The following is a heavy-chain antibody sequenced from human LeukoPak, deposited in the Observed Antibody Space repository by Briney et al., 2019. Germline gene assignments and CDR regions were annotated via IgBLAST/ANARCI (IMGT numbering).Heavy chain of an antibody. CDR3: ARGSRWLQLNFDY. V-gene: IGHV4-39*07. Sequence: SETLSLTCTVSGGSISSSSYYWGWIRQPPGKGLEWIGSIYYSGSTYYNPSLKSRVTISVDTSKNQFSLKLSSVTAADTAVYYCARGSRWLQLNFDYWGQGTLVTVSS. D-gene: IGHD5-24*01. J-gene: IGHJ4*02. CDR1: GGSISSSSYY. CDR2: IYYSGST.